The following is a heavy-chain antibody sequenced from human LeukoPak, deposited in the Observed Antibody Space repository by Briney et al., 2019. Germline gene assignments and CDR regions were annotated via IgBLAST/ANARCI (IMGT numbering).Heavy chain of an antibody. J-gene: IGHJ4*02. V-gene: IGHV3-23*01. D-gene: IGHD6-13*01. CDR1: GFTFSSYA. CDR2: ISGSGGST. CDR3: ARSDTPWGSWSYFDY. Sequence: SGGSLRLSCAASGFTFSSYAMSWVRQAPGKGLEWVSAISGSGGSTYYADSVKGRFTISRDNSKNTLHLQMNSLRVEDTAVYYCARSDTPWGSWSYFDYWGQGTLVTVSS.